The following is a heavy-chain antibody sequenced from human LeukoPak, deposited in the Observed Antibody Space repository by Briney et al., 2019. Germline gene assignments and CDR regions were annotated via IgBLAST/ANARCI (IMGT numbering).Heavy chain of an antibody. CDR1: VGSTSSYY. D-gene: IGHD2-15*01. J-gene: IGHJ4*02. Sequence: SETLSLTCTVSVGSTSSYYWCWIRQPPGEGLGWIWYTYYSGSTNYNPSLKSRVTISVDTSKNQFSLKLSSVTAADTAVYYCAREDLGFCSGGSCYSYYFDHWGQGTLVTVSS. CDR2: TYYSGST. CDR3: AREDLGFCSGGSCYSYYFDH. V-gene: IGHV4-59*01.